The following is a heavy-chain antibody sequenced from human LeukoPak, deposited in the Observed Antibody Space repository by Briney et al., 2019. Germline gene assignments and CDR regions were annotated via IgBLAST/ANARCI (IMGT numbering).Heavy chain of an antibody. CDR3: ASASSGWPGDY. CDR1: GFTVSSNY. Sequence: GGSLRLSCAASGFTVSSNYMSWVRQAPGKGLEWVSVIYSGGSTYYADSVKGRFTISRDNSKNTLYLQMNSLRAEDTAVYYCASASSGWPGDYWGQGTLVTVSS. V-gene: IGHV3-66*01. J-gene: IGHJ4*02. CDR2: IYSGGST. D-gene: IGHD6-19*01.